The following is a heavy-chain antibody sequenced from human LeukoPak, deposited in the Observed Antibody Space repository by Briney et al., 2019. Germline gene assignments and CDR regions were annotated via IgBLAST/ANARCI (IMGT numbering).Heavy chain of an antibody. J-gene: IGHJ4*02. CDR3: AREADSSGYFFRPDY. CDR2: ISVYSDDT. V-gene: IGHV1-18*01. CDR1: GYTFTNYA. D-gene: IGHD3-22*01. Sequence: ASVTVSCKASGYTFTNYAISWVRQAPGQGLEWMGWISVYSDDTKSAQNLQGRITMTKDTSTSTAYMEPRSLRSDDTAVYYCAREADSSGYFFRPDYWGQGTLVTVSS.